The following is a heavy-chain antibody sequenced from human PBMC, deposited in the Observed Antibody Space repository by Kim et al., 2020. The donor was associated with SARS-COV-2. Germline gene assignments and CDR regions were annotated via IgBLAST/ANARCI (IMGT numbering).Heavy chain of an antibody. D-gene: IGHD1-1*01. J-gene: IGHJ4*02. V-gene: IGHV3-23*01. Sequence: DPVRGRFTISRDNSKNTVDLQINSLRAENTAVYYCAREQPYGNNWRTFDYWGQGTLVTVSS. CDR3: AREQPYGNNWRTFDY.